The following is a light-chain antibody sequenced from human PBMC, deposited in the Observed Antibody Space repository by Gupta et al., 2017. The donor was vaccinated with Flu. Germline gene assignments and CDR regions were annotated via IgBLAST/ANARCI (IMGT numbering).Light chain of an antibody. Sequence: TSSDVGGYNYVSWHQQNPGKAPKLMIYDVSKRPSGVPDRFSGSKSGNTASLTISGLQAEDEADYYCCSYAGSYTWVFGGGTKLTVL. J-gene: IGLJ3*02. CDR2: DVS. CDR3: CSYAGSYTWV. CDR1: SSDVGGYNY. V-gene: IGLV2-11*01.